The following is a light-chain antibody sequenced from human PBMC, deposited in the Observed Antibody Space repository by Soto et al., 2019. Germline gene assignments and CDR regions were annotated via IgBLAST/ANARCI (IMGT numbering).Light chain of an antibody. V-gene: IGKV1-5*03. CDR2: KAS. CDR1: QTISSW. CDR3: QHYNSYSEA. J-gene: IGKJ1*01. Sequence: DIQMTQSPSTLSGSVGDRVTITCRASQTISSWLAWYQQKPGKAPKLLIYKASTLKSGVPSRFSGSGSGKEFTLTISSLQLDDFTTYYCQHYNSYSEAFGQGTKLDNK.